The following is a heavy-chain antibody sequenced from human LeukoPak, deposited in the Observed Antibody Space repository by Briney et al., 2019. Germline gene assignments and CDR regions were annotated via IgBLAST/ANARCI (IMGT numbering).Heavy chain of an antibody. CDR1: GGSISSSSYY. CDR3: ARDLPYSGSSPFDY. J-gene: IGHJ4*02. V-gene: IGHV4-39*07. CDR2: IYYSGST. Sequence: SETLSLTCTVSGGSISSSSYYWGWIRQPPGKGLEWIGSIYYSGSTYYNPSLKSRVTISVDTSKNQFSLKLSSVTAADTAVYYCARDLPYSGSSPFDYWGQGTLVTVSS. D-gene: IGHD1-26*01.